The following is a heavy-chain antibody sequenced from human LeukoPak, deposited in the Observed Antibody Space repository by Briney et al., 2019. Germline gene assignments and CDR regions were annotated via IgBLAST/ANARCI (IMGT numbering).Heavy chain of an antibody. CDR2: IIPILGIA. J-gene: IGHJ6*02. D-gene: IGHD2-2*02. CDR1: GGTFSSYA. Sequence: ASVKVSCKASGGTFSSYAISWVRQAPGQGLEWMGRIIPILGIANYAQKFQGRVTITADKSTSTAYMELSSLRSEDTAVDYCARYCSSTSCYIMNGMDVWGQGTTVTVSS. V-gene: IGHV1-69*04. CDR3: ARYCSSTSCYIMNGMDV.